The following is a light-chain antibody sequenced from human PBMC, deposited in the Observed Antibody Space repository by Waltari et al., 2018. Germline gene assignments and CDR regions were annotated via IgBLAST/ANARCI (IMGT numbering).Light chain of an antibody. J-gene: IGKJ1*01. Sequence: EIVLTQSPATLSLSPGERATLSCRASQSVSSYLARYHKKPCQPTRLILYDASHRTTGIPARFSGSGSGKDFTLTISSLEPEDFAVYYCQQRSNWPTFGQGTKVEIK. CDR2: DAS. CDR1: QSVSSY. V-gene: IGKV3-11*01. CDR3: QQRSNWPT.